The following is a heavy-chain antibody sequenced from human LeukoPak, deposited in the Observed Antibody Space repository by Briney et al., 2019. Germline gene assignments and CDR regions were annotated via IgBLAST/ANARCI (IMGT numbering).Heavy chain of an antibody. CDR1: GYTFTSYY. Sequence: GASVKVSCKASGYTFTSYYMHWVRQAPGQGLEWMGIINPSGGSTSYAQKFQGRVTMTRDTSTSTVYMELSSLRSEDTAVYYCARAYCSSTSCYPHYFDYWGQGTLVTVSS. D-gene: IGHD2-2*01. J-gene: IGHJ4*02. CDR3: ARAYCSSTSCYPHYFDY. CDR2: INPSGGST. V-gene: IGHV1-46*01.